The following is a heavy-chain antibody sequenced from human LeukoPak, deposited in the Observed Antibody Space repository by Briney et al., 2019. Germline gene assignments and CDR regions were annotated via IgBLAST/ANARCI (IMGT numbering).Heavy chain of an antibody. Sequence: PSETLSLTCAVYGGSFRGYYWSLIRQPPGKGLEWIGEINHSGSTNYNPSLKSRVTISVDTSKNQFSLKLSSVTAADTAVYYCASYDYIWGSYRYGGYFDYWGQGTLVTVSS. V-gene: IGHV4-34*01. D-gene: IGHD3-16*02. J-gene: IGHJ4*02. CDR2: INHSGST. CDR1: GGSFRGYY. CDR3: ASYDYIWGSYRYGGYFDY.